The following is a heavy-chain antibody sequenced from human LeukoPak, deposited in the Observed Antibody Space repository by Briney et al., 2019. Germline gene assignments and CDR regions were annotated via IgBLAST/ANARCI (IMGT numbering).Heavy chain of an antibody. CDR2: ISSSSSYI. V-gene: IGHV3-21*01. CDR3: ARGRRRIAAAGATPPAPYFDY. J-gene: IGHJ4*02. D-gene: IGHD6-13*01. CDR1: GFTFSSYT. Sequence: GGSLRLSCAASGFTFSSYTMNWVRQAPGKGLEWVSSISSSSSYIYYADSVKGRFTIFRDNAKNSLYLQMNSLRAEDTAVYYCARGRRRIAAAGATPPAPYFDYWGQGTLVTVSS.